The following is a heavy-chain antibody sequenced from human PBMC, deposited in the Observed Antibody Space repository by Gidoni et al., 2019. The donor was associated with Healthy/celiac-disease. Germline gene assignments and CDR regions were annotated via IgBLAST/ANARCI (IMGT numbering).Heavy chain of an antibody. J-gene: IGHJ5*02. V-gene: IGHV4-61*02. CDR2: IYTSGST. D-gene: IGHD6-13*01. Sequence: QVQLQESGPGLVKPSQTLSLTCPVSGGSISSGSYYWSWIRQPAGKGLEWIGRIYTSGSTHYNPSLKSRVTISVDTSKNQFSLKLSSVTAADTAVYYCARVSSSLGWFDPWGQGTLVTVSS. CDR1: GGSISSGSYY. CDR3: ARVSSSLGWFDP.